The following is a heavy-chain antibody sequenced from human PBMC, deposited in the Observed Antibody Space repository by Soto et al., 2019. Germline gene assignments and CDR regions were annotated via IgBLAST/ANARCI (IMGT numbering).Heavy chain of an antibody. D-gene: IGHD2-15*01. J-gene: IGHJ4*02. CDR3: ATVYCSGGSCYSIDY. CDR2: INPSKST. V-gene: IGHV1-46*03. CDR1: GYTFTSYY. Sequence: QVQLVQSGAEVKKPGASVKVSCKASGYTFTSYYMHWVRQAPGQGLEWMGIINPSKSTTYAQKFQGRVTMTRDTSTSTVYMELSSLRSEDTAVYYCATVYCSGGSCYSIDYWCQGTLVTVSS.